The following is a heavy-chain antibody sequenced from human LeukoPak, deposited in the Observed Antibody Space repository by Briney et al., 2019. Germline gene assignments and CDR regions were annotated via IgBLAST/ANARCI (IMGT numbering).Heavy chain of an antibody. V-gene: IGHV1-46*01. CDR1: GYTFTSYY. D-gene: IGHD2-2*01. CDR3: ARGRGGVPMPGPHDY. J-gene: IGHJ4*02. Sequence: ASVKVSCKASGYTFTSYYMHWVRQAPGQGLKWMGIINPSGGSTSYAQKFQGRVTMTRDTSTSTVYMELSSLRSEDTAVYYCARGRGGVPMPGPHDYWGQGTLVTVSS. CDR2: INPSGGST.